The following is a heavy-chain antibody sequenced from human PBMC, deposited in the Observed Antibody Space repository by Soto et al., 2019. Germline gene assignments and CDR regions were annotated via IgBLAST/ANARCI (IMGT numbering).Heavy chain of an antibody. CDR2: ISYDGSNK. J-gene: IGHJ3*02. V-gene: IGHV3-30-3*01. Sequence: QVQLVESGGGVVQPGRSLRLSCAASGFTISSYAMHWVRQAPGKGLEWVAVISYDGSNKYYADSVKGRFTISRDNSKNTLYLQMNSLRAEDTAVYYCAREEIVVVPAAMGDAFDIWGQGTMVTVSS. D-gene: IGHD2-2*01. CDR3: AREEIVVVPAAMGDAFDI. CDR1: GFTISSYA.